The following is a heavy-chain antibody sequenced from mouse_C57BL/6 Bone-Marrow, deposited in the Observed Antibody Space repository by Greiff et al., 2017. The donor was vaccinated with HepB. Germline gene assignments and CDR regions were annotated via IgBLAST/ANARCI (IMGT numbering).Heavy chain of an antibody. V-gene: IGHV1-81*01. CDR3: APNYYGSSYYFDY. CDR2: IYPRSGNT. D-gene: IGHD1-1*01. CDR1: GYTFTSYG. J-gene: IGHJ2*01. Sequence: VQLVESGAELARPGASVKLSCKASGYTFTSYGISWVKQRTGQGLEWIGEIYPRSGNTYYNEKFKGKATLTADKSSSTAYMELRSLTSEDSAVYFCAPNYYGSSYYFDYWGQGTTLTVSS.